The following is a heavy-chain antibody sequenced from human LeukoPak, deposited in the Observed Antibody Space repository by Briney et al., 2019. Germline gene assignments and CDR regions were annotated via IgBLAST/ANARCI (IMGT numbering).Heavy chain of an antibody. CDR1: GGSISSRNYY. Sequence: SETLSLTCTVSGGSISSRNYYWGWVPQPPGTGLEWIGRVYYTGTTYSNPSLKSRVTISLDTYQNQFSLKLTSVTPADTAVYDCAKTAKYYYGAETYYFFEYWGQGTLVTVSS. CDR3: AKTAKYYYGAETYYFFEY. D-gene: IGHD3-10*01. V-gene: IGHV4-39*07. CDR2: VYYTGTT. J-gene: IGHJ4*02.